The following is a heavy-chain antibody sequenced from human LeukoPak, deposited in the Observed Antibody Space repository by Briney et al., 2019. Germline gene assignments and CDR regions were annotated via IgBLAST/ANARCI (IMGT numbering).Heavy chain of an antibody. CDR1: GYTFTTYG. CDR2: ISAYNGNT. V-gene: IGHV1-18*04. J-gene: IGHJ4*02. Sequence: ASVKVSCKTSGYTFTTYGITWVRQAPGQGREWMGWISAYNGNTAYAQKFQGRVTVTTDTSTRTASMDLRSLRSDDTAVYYCAIVDTTVGFDYWGQGTLVTVSS. D-gene: IGHD5-18*01. CDR3: AIVDTTVGFDY.